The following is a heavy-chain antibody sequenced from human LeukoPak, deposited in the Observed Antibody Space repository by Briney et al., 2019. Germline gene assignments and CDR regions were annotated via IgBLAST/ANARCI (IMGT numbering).Heavy chain of an antibody. CDR3: ARLYYGSGSYYRRASKLGYYFDY. J-gene: IGHJ4*02. Sequence: HGESLKISCKGSGYSFTSYWIGWVHQMPGKGLEWMGIIYPGDSDTRYSPSFQGQVTISADKSISTAYLQWSSLKASDTAMYYCARLYYGSGSYYRRASKLGYYFDYWGQGTLVTVSS. CDR1: GYSFTSYW. D-gene: IGHD3-10*01. V-gene: IGHV5-51*07. CDR2: IYPGDSDT.